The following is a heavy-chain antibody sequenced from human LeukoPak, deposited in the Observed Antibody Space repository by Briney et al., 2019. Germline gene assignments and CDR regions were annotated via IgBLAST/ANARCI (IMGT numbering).Heavy chain of an antibody. V-gene: IGHV4-59*01. D-gene: IGHD5-12*01. CDR2: IYYSGST. Sequence: SETLSLTCSVSGGSFSSYYWSWIRQPPGKGLEWIGNIYYSGSTNYNPSLKSRVTMSIDPSKNHFSLRFSSVTAAEPTVYYCKKCQYGGYGLDFWGQGTLVTVSS. CDR3: KKCQYGGYGLDF. J-gene: IGHJ4*02. CDR1: GGSFSSYY.